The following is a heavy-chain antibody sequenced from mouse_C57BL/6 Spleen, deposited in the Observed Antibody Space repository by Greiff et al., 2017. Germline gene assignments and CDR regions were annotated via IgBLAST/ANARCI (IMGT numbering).Heavy chain of an antibody. D-gene: IGHD3-2*02. Sequence: VQLQQSGPGLVQPSQSLSITCPVSGFSLPSSGVHWVRQSPGKGLEWLGVIWSGGSTDYNAAFISRLSISKDNSKSQVFFKMNSLQADDTAIYYCASQATDAMDYWGQGTSVTVSS. J-gene: IGHJ4*01. CDR2: IWSGGST. CDR3: ASQATDAMDY. CDR1: GFSLPSSG. V-gene: IGHV2-2*01.